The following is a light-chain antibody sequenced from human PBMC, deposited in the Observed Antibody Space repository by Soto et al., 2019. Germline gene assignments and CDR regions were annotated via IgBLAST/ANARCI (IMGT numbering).Light chain of an antibody. CDR2: GAS. CDR1: QTVSTY. CDR3: QQRSSWPRT. J-gene: IGKJ1*01. V-gene: IGKV3-11*01. Sequence: EIVLTQSPATLSLSPGERATLSCRASQTVSTYLAWFQQKPGQAPRLLIYGASNRATGIPARFSGSGSGTEFTLTISSLEPEDFAVYYCQQRSSWPRTFGQGTKVEIK.